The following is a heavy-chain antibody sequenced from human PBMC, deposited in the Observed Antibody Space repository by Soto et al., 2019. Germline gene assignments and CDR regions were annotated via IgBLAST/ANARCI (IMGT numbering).Heavy chain of an antibody. J-gene: IGHJ6*03. CDR3: ARGWAGSRVAFLNYYTDV. V-gene: IGHV1-8*01. CDR1: GYTFTSYD. CDR2: VNPNSGNT. Sequence: QAQLVQSGAEVKKPGASVKVSCEASGYTFTSYDIHWVRQATGQGLEWMGWVNPNSGNTGYAQKFQDRVSMTRNTSTRTFYMELRSLRSDDTAAYYCARGWAGSRVAFLNYYTDVWGQGTTVTVSS. D-gene: IGHD2-15*01.